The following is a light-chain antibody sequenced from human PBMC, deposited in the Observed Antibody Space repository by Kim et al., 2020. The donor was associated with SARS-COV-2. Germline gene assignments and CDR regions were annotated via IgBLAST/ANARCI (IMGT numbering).Light chain of an antibody. CDR2: GAS. V-gene: IGKV3-20*01. J-gene: IGKJ1*01. CDR3: QQYDT. CDR1: QSVSSSY. Sequence: EIVLTQSPGTLSLSPGERATLSCRASQSVSSSYLAWYQQKPGQAPRLLIYGASSRATGIPDRFSGSGSGTDFTLTISRLEPEDFAVYYCQQYDTFGQGTKVDIK.